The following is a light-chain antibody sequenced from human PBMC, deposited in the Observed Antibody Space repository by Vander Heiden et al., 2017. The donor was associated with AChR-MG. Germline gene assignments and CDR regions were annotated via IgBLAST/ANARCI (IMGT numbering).Light chain of an antibody. V-gene: IGLV1-51*01. CDR2: DNS. CDR3: VTWDSSRNSGL. CDR1: SSNIGNNY. Sequence: QSVLTQPPSVSAAPGQKVTISCSGSSSNIGNNYVSWYQHLPGTAPKLIIYDNSQRPSGIPDRFSGSKSGTSATLAITGLQTGDEGDYYCVTWDSSRNSGLFGGGTGLTVL. J-gene: IGLJ7*01.